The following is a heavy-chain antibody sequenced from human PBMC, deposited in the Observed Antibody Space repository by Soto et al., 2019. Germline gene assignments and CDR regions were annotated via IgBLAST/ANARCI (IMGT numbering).Heavy chain of an antibody. Sequence: SETLSLTCTLPGCSITSSYWIWIRRPPGKGLEWIAYIYDTGISCYTPSTSYNPSLKRRVTMTVDTSKSQYSLKLTSVTSADTAVDYCARGEDAFFYYGLDVWGQGITVTVSS. V-gene: IGHV4-59*01. J-gene: IGHJ6*02. CDR2: IYDTGISCYTPST. CDR3: ARGEDAFFYYGLDV. CDR1: GCSITSSY.